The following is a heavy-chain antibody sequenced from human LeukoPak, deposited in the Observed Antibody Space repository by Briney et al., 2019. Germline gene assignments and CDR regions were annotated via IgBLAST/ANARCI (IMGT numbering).Heavy chain of an antibody. CDR1: GYTFTGYY. CDR2: INPNSGGT. D-gene: IGHD3-10*01. J-gene: IGHJ3*02. V-gene: IGHV1-2*02. Sequence: ASVKVSCKASGYTFTGYYMHWVRQAPGQGLEWMGWINPNSGGTNYAQKFQGRVTMTRDTSISTACMELSRLRSDDTAVYYCARDTMVRGENAFDIWGQGTMVTVSS. CDR3: ARDTMVRGENAFDI.